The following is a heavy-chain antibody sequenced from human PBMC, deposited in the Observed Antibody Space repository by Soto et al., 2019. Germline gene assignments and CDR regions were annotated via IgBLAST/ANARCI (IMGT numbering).Heavy chain of an antibody. D-gene: IGHD5-12*01. J-gene: IGHJ6*02. Sequence: SGPTLVNPTQTPTLTCTFSGSSLSTSGMCVSWIRQPPGKALEWLALIDWDDDKYYSTSLKTRLTISKDTSKNQVVLTMTNMDPVDTATYYCARMITPVDIVNSYYYYGMDVWGQGTTVTVSS. CDR2: IDWDDDK. CDR1: GSSLSTSGMC. V-gene: IGHV2-70*01. CDR3: ARMITPVDIVNSYYYYGMDV.